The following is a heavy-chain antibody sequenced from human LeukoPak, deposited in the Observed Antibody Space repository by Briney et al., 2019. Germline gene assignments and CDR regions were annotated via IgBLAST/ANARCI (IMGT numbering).Heavy chain of an antibody. CDR1: GYSFTSYW. CDR3: ARRGRGQAYYYYGMDV. D-gene: IGHD5-24*01. Sequence: GGSLKISCKGSGYSFTSYWIGWVRQMPGKGLEWMGIIYPGDSDTRYSPSFQGQVTISADKSISTAYLQWSSLKASDTAMYYCARRGRGQAYYYYGMDVWGQGTTVTVSS. V-gene: IGHV5-51*01. CDR2: IYPGDSDT. J-gene: IGHJ6*02.